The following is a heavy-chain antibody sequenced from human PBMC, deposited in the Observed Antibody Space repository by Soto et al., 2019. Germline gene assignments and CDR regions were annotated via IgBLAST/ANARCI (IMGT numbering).Heavy chain of an antibody. V-gene: IGHV3-53*01. J-gene: IGHJ4*02. Sequence: GGSLRLSCAASGLTVSSSYMSWVRQAPGKGLQWVSVIYSAGSTYYANSVKGRFTISRDISTNMVYLQMSSLTDEDTAVYYCARGREQEYSSAILFDIWGQGALVTVSS. CDR3: ARGREQEYSSAILFDI. CDR2: IYSAGST. CDR1: GLTVSSSY. D-gene: IGHD5-18*01.